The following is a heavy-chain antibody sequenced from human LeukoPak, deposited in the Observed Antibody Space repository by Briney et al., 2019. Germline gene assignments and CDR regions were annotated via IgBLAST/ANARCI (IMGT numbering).Heavy chain of an antibody. CDR1: GFTFSSYW. J-gene: IGHJ4*02. CDR3: ARTRSSGWYRRYYFDY. V-gene: IGHV3-74*01. D-gene: IGHD6-19*01. CDR2: INNDGSIT. Sequence: GGSLRLSCAASGFTFSSYWIYWVRQAPGKGLVWVSRINNDGSITNYADSVRGRFTISRDNAKNTLYLQMNSLRAEDTAMYYCARTRSSGWYRRYYFDYWGQGTLVTVSS.